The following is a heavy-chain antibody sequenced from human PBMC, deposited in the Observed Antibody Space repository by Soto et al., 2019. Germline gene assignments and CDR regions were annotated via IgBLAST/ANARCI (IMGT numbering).Heavy chain of an antibody. CDR2: IYYSGST. Sequence: SETLSLTCTVSGGSISSYYWSWIRQPPGKGLEWIGYIYYSGSTNYNPSLKSRVTISVDTSKNQFSLKLSSVTAADTAVYYCARGERDGYNRYFDYWGQGTLVTVSS. D-gene: IGHD5-12*01. V-gene: IGHV4-59*01. CDR1: GGSISSYY. J-gene: IGHJ4*02. CDR3: ARGERDGYNRYFDY.